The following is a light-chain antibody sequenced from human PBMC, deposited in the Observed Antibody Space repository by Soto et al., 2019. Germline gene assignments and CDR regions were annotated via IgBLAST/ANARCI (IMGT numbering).Light chain of an antibody. J-gene: IGLJ1*01. CDR2: DVT. Sequence: QSVLTQPRSVSGSPGQSLTISCTGTSSDVGGYNYVSWYQQHPGKAPKLMIYDVTKRPSGVPDRFSGSKSGNTASLTISGLQAEDEGDYYCCSHAGSYTYVFGTGTKVT. CDR1: SSDVGGYNY. CDR3: CSHAGSYTYV. V-gene: IGLV2-11*01.